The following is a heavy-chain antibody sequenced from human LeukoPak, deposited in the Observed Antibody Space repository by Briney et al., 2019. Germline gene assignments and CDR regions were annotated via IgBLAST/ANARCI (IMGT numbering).Heavy chain of an antibody. J-gene: IGHJ4*02. Sequence: PGGSLRLSCAASGFTFSSYWMHWVRQAPGKGLVWVSRINGDGSSTTYADSVKGRFTISRDNAKNTLYLQMNSLQTEDTAVYYCTTTPGYSSGWYDVDYWGQGTLVTVSS. CDR2: INGDGSST. D-gene: IGHD6-19*01. V-gene: IGHV3-74*01. CDR1: GFTFSSYW. CDR3: TTTPGYSSGWYDVDY.